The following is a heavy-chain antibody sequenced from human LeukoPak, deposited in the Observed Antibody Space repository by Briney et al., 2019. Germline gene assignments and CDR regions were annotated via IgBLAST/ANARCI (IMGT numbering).Heavy chain of an antibody. D-gene: IGHD4-23*01. V-gene: IGHV1-46*01. CDR3: ARGRSDYGGNFYFDY. J-gene: IGHJ4*02. Sequence: ASVKVSCKASGYTFTSYYMHWVRQAPGQGLEWMGIINPSGGSTNYAQKFQGRVTMTRDTSTSTVYMELSSLRSEDTAVYYCARGRSDYGGNFYFDYWGQGTLVTVSS. CDR2: INPSGGST. CDR1: GYTFTSYY.